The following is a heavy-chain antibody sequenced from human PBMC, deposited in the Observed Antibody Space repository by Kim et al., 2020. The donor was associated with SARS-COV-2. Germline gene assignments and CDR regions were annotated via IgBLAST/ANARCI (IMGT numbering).Heavy chain of an antibody. V-gene: IGHV1-69*13. CDR2: IIPIFGTA. CDR1: GGTLSSYA. J-gene: IGHJ5*02. Sequence: SVKVSCKASGGTLSSYAISWVRQAPGQGLEWMGGIIPIFGTANYAQKFQGRVTITADESTSTAYMELSSLRSEDTAVYYCARGRPVLRFLEWLFPHWFDPWGQGTLVTVSS. CDR3: ARGRPVLRFLEWLFPHWFDP. D-gene: IGHD3-3*01.